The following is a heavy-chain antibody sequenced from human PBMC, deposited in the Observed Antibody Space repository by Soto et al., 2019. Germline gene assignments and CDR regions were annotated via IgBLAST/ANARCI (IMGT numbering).Heavy chain of an antibody. CDR3: AKDIAVWISARSYGRDV. J-gene: IGHJ6*02. CDR2: ISWNSGSI. D-gene: IGHD6-6*01. Sequence: EVQLVESGGGLVQPGRSLRLSCAASGFTFDDYAMHWVRQAPGKGLEWVSGISWNSGSIGYADFVKGRFTICRDNAKNSLYLQMNSLRAEDTALYYCAKDIAVWISARSYGRDVWGQGGTVTDAS. CDR1: GFTFDDYA. V-gene: IGHV3-9*01.